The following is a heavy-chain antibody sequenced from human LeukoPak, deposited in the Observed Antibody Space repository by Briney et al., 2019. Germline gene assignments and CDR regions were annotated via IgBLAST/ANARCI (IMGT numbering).Heavy chain of an antibody. CDR1: GGSNSSNY. D-gene: IGHD5-18*01. CDR2: ISYSGST. J-gene: IGHJ4*02. Sequence: PSETLSLTCTVSGGSNSSNYWSWIRQPPGKGLEWIGYISYSGSTNYNPSLKSRVTISVDTSKNQFSLKLSSVTAADTAVYYCARVGLGYSYGIFDFWGQGTLVTVSS. V-gene: IGHV4-59*01. CDR3: ARVGLGYSYGIFDF.